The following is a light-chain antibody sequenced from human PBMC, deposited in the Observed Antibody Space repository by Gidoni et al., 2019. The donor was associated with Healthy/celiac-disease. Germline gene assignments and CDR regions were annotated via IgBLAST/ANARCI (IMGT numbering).Light chain of an antibody. Sequence: EIVSTQSPGTLTFAPGERATLSCRAGQCVSSSYLAWYQQKPGQAPRLLIYGASSRATGIPDRFSGSGSGTDFTLTISRLEPEDFAVYYCQQYGSSLITFGQXTRLEIK. V-gene: IGKV3-20*01. CDR3: QQYGSSLIT. J-gene: IGKJ5*01. CDR1: QCVSSSY. CDR2: GAS.